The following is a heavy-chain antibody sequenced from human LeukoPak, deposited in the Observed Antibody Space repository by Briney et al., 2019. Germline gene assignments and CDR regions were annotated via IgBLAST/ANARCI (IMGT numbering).Heavy chain of an antibody. D-gene: IGHD1-14*01. J-gene: IGHJ4*02. V-gene: IGHV1-18*01. CDR2: ISAYNGNT. CDR3: ARGKPIDY. Sequence: GLEWMGCISAYNGNTNYAQKLQGRVTMTTDTSTSTAYMELRSLRSDDTAVYYCARGKPIDYWGQGTLVTVSS.